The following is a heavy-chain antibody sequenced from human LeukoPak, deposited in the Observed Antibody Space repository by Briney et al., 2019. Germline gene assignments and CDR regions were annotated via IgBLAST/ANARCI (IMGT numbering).Heavy chain of an antibody. CDR3: AKRPINSGGCARGGWFDP. J-gene: IGHJ5*02. CDR1: RFTFSSYA. Sequence: GGSLRLSCAASRFTFSSYAMSWLRQAPGMGLVGVTDISGSGGSTYYEDPGKGRFTISRAKPKHTLYVQMNSLRAEDTAVYYGAKRPINSGGCARGGWFDPWGQGTLVTVSS. CDR2: ISGSGGST. V-gene: IGHV3-23*01. D-gene: IGHD1-26*01.